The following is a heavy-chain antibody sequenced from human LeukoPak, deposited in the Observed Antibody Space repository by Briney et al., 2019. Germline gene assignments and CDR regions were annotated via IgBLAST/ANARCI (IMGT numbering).Heavy chain of an antibody. D-gene: IGHD6-13*01. Sequence: GGSLRLSCAASGFTFSSYWMSWVRQAPGKGLEWVANIKQDGSEKYYVDSVKGRFTISRDNAKNSLYLQMNSLRAEDTAVYYCARVSRTSSSWFGPENAFDIWGQGTMVTVSS. CDR2: IKQDGSEK. V-gene: IGHV3-7*03. J-gene: IGHJ3*02. CDR1: GFTFSSYW. CDR3: ARVSRTSSSWFGPENAFDI.